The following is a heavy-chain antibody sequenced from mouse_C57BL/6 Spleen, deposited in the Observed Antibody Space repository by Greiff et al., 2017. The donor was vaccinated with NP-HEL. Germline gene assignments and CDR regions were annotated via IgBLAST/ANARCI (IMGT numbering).Heavy chain of an antibody. CDR3: ARGYGSNYAMDY. J-gene: IGHJ4*01. D-gene: IGHD1-1*01. Sequence: QVQLQQPGAELVKPGASVKLSCKASGYTFTSYWMHWVKQRPGQGLEWIGMIHPNSGSTNYNEKFKGKATLTVDQSSSTAYMQLNSLTSEDSAVYYCARGYGSNYAMDYWGQGTSVTVSS. CDR1: GYTFTSYW. V-gene: IGHV1-64*01. CDR2: IHPNSGST.